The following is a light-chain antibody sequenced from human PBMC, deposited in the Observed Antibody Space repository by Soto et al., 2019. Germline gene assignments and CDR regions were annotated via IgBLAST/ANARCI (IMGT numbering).Light chain of an antibody. J-gene: IGKJ3*01. V-gene: IGKV1-39*01. Sequence: DIQMTQSPSSLSASVGDRGTITFRASQSISSYLNWYQQKPGKAPKLLIYAASSLQSGVLSRFSGSGSGTDFTLTISSLQPEDFATYYCQQSYSTPFTFGPGTKVDIK. CDR2: AAS. CDR1: QSISSY. CDR3: QQSYSTPFT.